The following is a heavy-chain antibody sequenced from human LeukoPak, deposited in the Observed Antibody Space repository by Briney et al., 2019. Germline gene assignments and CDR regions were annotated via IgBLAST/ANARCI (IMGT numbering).Heavy chain of an antibody. Sequence: GGSLRLSCAASGFTFDAYAMSWVRQAPGKGLERVSGINWNGGRTGYADSVKGRFTISRDNAKNSLHLQMNSLRAEDTAVYYCARLREIPVFGVVTKSTSYFDYWGQGTLVTVSS. J-gene: IGHJ4*02. D-gene: IGHD3-3*01. CDR2: INWNGGRT. CDR1: GFTFDAYA. V-gene: IGHV3-20*04. CDR3: ARLREIPVFGVVTKSTSYFDY.